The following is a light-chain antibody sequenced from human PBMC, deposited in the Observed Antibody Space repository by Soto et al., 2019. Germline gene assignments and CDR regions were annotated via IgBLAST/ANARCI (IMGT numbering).Light chain of an antibody. Sequence: EIVLTQSPGTLSLSPGERATLSCRASQNVGSNYLAWYQQKPGQAPRILIFGASGRATGIPDRFSGSGSGTDFTLTISRLEPEDFAVYYCQQYGSSGTFGQGTKVDIK. V-gene: IGKV3-20*01. CDR3: QQYGSSGT. CDR1: QNVGSNY. J-gene: IGKJ1*01. CDR2: GAS.